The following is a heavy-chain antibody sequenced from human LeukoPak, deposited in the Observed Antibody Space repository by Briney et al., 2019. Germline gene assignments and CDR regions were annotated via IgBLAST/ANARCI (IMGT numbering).Heavy chain of an antibody. Sequence: PGRSLRLSCIASGFTFSDYGLHWVRQAPGKGLEWVAITSHDGNNKNYADSVKGRFTISRDNSKNTLYLQMNSLRAEDTAVYYCAKSHYGSGSHFDYWGQGTLVTVSS. CDR1: GFTFSDYG. CDR3: AKSHYGSGSHFDY. V-gene: IGHV3-30*18. D-gene: IGHD3-10*01. J-gene: IGHJ4*02. CDR2: TSHDGNNK.